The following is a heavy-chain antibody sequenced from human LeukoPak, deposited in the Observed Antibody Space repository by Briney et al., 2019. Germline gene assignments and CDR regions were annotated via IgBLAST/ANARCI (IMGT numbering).Heavy chain of an antibody. CDR3: TRDSHGSGWFYY. Sequence: GASVKVSCKASGFTFTDYFIDWVRQAPGQGLEWMGWVNPSNGDTNYPEMSQGWVTMTRDTSINTAYLELGRLSSDDTAVYFCTRDSHGSGWFYYWGRGTLVTVSS. V-gene: IGHV1-2*04. CDR2: VNPSNGDT. D-gene: IGHD6-19*01. CDR1: GFTFTDYF. J-gene: IGHJ4*02.